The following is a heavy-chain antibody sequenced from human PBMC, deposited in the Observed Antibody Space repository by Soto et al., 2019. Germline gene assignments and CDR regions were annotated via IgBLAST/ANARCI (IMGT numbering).Heavy chain of an antibody. V-gene: IGHV3-23*01. D-gene: IGHD3-22*01. CDR1: EFTFRSQA. J-gene: IGHJ4*02. CDR2: ISGSGGST. Sequence: PAASLRLSCAASEFTFRSQAMRWVRQSSGKGLEWVSAISGSGGSTYYADSVKGRFTISRDNSKNTLYLQMNSLRAGDTAVYYCAKVLDSYYYDSSGPFDYWGQGTLVTGSS. CDR3: AKVLDSYYYDSSGPFDY.